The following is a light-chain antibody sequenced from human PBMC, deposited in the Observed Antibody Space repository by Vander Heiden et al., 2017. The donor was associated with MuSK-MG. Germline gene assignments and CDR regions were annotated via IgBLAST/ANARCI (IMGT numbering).Light chain of an antibody. CDR1: QSVSLNY. J-gene: IGKJ4*01. Sequence: EIVLTQSPGTLSLSPGERATLSCRASQSVSLNYLAWYQQKPGQAPRLLIYGASSRATGIRDRFSGSGSGTDFTLTISRLEPEDFAVYYCQQYGSSPLTFGGGTKVEIK. CDR2: GAS. CDR3: QQYGSSPLT. V-gene: IGKV3-20*01.